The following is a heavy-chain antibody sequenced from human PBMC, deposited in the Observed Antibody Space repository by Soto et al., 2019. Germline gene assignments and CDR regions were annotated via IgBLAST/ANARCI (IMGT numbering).Heavy chain of an antibody. Sequence: ASLKVSCKASGYTFTGYYMHWVRQAPGQGLEWMGWINPNSGGTNYAQKFQGRVTMTRDTSISTAYMELSRLRSDDTAVYYCAREPRYYDFWSGSPYGMDVWGQGTTVTVSS. V-gene: IGHV1-2*02. J-gene: IGHJ6*02. CDR1: GYTFTGYY. CDR3: AREPRYYDFWSGSPYGMDV. CDR2: INPNSGGT. D-gene: IGHD3-3*01.